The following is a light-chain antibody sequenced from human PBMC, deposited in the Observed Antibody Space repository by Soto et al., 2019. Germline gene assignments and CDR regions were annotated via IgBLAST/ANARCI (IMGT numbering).Light chain of an antibody. CDR2: KAS. V-gene: IGKV1-5*03. Sequence: DIQMTQSPSTLSGSVGDRVTITCRASQTISSWLAWYQQKPGKAPKLLIYKASTLKSGVPSRFSGSGSGTEFTLTISSXQPDDFATYYCQHYNSYSEAFGRGTKVDIK. CDR1: QTISSW. J-gene: IGKJ1*01. CDR3: QHYNSYSEA.